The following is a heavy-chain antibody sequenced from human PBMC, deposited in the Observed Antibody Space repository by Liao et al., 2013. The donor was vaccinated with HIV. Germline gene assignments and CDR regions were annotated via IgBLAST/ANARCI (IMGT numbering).Heavy chain of an antibody. V-gene: IGHV4-39*02. D-gene: IGHD5-24*01. CDR3: ARVGMTTITGYYYYIDV. J-gene: IGHJ6*03. Sequence: QVQLEESGPGLVKPSETLSLTCTVSGGSISGKTYYWGWIRQPPGKGLEWIGSIYYSGSAYYNSSLRSRVTISVDTSKNHFSLRLTSVTAADTAMYYCARVGMTTITGYYYYIDVWAKGPRSPSP. CDR2: IYYSGSA. CDR1: GGSISGKTYY.